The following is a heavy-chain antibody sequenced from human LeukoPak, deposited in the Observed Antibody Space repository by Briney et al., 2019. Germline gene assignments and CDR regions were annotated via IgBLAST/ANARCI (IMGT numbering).Heavy chain of an antibody. CDR2: IYSGGST. CDR3: ARGGTPRAGQVDY. D-gene: IGHD6-13*01. J-gene: IGHJ4*02. Sequence: GGSLRLSCAASGFTVSSNYMSWVRQAPGKGLEWVSVIYSGGSTYYADSVKGRFTISRDKSRNTLYLQMNSLRAEDTAVYYCARGGTPRAGQVDYWGQGTLVTVSS. V-gene: IGHV3-66*01. CDR1: GFTVSSNY.